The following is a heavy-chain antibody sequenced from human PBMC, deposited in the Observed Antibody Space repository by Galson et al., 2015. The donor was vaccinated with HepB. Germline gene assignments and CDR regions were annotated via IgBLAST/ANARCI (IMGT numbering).Heavy chain of an antibody. CDR3: ARERWYFDL. CDR2: ISYDGSNK. J-gene: IGHJ2*01. V-gene: IGHV3-30-3*01. CDR1: GFTFSSYA. Sequence: SLRLSCAASGFTFSSYAMHWVRQAPGKGLEWVAVISYDGSNKYYADSVKGRFTISRDNPKNTLYLQMNSLRAEDTAVYYCARERWYFDLWGRGTLVTVSS.